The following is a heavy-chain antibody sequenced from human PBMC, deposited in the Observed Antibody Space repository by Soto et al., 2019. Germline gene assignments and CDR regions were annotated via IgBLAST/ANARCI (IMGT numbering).Heavy chain of an antibody. D-gene: IGHD3-3*01. CDR1: GFTFGDYA. J-gene: IGHJ4*02. Sequence: GGSLRLSCTASGFTFGDYAMSWVRQAPGKGLEWVGFIRSKAYGGTTEYAASVKGRFTISRDDSKSIAYLQMNSLKTEDTAVYYCTRDRFAVLYYFDYWGQGTLVTVS. CDR3: TRDRFAVLYYFDY. V-gene: IGHV3-49*04. CDR2: IRSKAYGGTT.